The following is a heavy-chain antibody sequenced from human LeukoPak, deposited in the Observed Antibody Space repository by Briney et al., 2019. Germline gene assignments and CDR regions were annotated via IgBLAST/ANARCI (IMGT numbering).Heavy chain of an antibody. V-gene: IGHV4-59*01. J-gene: IGHJ4*02. Sequence: SETLSLTCTVSGGSISSYYWSWIRQPPGKGLEWIGYIYYSGSTNYNPSLMSRVTISVDTSKNQFSLKLSSVTAADTAVYYCARVRAARLDYWGQGTLVTVSS. D-gene: IGHD6-6*01. CDR3: ARVRAARLDY. CDR1: GGSISSYY. CDR2: IYYSGST.